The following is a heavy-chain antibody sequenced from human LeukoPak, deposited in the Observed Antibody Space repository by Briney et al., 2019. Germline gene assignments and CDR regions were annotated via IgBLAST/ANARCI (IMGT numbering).Heavy chain of an antibody. CDR2: ISGSGGST. V-gene: IGHV3-23*01. J-gene: IGHJ4*02. CDR3: AKGSGWYV. CDR1: GFTFSSSS. D-gene: IGHD6-19*01. Sequence: GGSLRLSCAASGFTFSSSSMSWVRQAPGKGLEWVSVISGSGGSTDYADSVEGRFTISRDNSKNTLYLQINSLRAEDTAVYYCAKGSGWYVWGQGTLVTVSS.